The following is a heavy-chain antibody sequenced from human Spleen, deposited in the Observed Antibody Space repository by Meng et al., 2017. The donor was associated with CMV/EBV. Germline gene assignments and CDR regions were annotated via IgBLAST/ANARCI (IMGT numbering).Heavy chain of an antibody. CDR1: GFSFSTSG. Sequence: GESLKISCAASGFSFSTSGMNWVRQAPGKGLEWVSGMSASGDRRHHADSVKGRFTVSRDNSKNTLHLQMNDLRAEDTAVYYCAKGAGGYQLLDWFDPWGQGTLVTVSS. CDR2: MSASGDRR. J-gene: IGHJ5*02. D-gene: IGHD2-2*01. V-gene: IGHV3-23*01. CDR3: AKGAGGYQLLDWFDP.